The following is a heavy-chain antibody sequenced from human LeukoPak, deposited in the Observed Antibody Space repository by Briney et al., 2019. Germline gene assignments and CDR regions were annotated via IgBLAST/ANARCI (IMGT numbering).Heavy chain of an antibody. V-gene: IGHV3-7*01. D-gene: IGHD3-10*01. CDR1: GFTFSSYW. CDR2: IKQDGNEK. J-gene: IGHJ4*02. CDR3: ARDGSFRIYDY. Sequence: GGSLRLSCAASGFTFSSYWMTWVRQAPGKGVEWVAGIKQDGNEKYYVDSVKGRFTISRNNARNSLFLQMSSLRADDTAVYYCARDGSFRIYDYWGQGTLVTVSS.